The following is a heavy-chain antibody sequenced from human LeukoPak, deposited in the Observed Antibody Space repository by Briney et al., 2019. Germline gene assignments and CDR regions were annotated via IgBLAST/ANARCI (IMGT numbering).Heavy chain of an antibody. CDR2: INPSGGST. Sequence: GASVKVSCKASGYTFTSYYMHWVRQAPGQGLEWMGIINPSGGSTSYAQKFQGRVTMTRDTSTSTVYMELSSLRSEDTAVYYCASGGYCGSGSGKNWSDPWGQGTMVTVSS. CDR3: ASGGYCGSGSGKNWSDP. V-gene: IGHV1-46*01. D-gene: IGHD3-10*01. CDR1: GYTFTSYY. J-gene: IGHJ5*02.